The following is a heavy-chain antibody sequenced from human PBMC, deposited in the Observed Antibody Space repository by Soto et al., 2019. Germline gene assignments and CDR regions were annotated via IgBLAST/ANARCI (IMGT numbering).Heavy chain of an antibody. J-gene: IGHJ5*02. CDR3: ARDGGALRYNWFDP. CDR2: ISAYNGNT. Sequence: ASVNVSCKASGYTFTSYGISWVRKAPGQGLEWMGWISAYNGNTNYAQKLQGRVTMTTDTSTSTAYMELRSLRSDDTAVYYCARDGGALRYNWFDPWGQGTLVTVSS. D-gene: IGHD3-16*01. CDR1: GYTFTSYG. V-gene: IGHV1-18*04.